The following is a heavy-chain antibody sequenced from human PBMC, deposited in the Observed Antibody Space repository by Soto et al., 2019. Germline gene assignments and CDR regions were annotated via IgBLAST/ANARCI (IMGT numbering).Heavy chain of an antibody. CDR2: ISAYNGNT. CDR1: GYTFTSYG. V-gene: IGHV1-18*01. Sequence: VASVKVSCKASGYTFTSYGFSWVRQAPGQGLEWMGWISAYNGNTNYAQRLQGRVTMTTDTSTSTAYMELRSLRSDDTAVYYCAGVPVAYSSSSVYYYYGLDVWG. D-gene: IGHD6-6*01. CDR3: AGVPVAYSSSSVYYYYGLDV. J-gene: IGHJ6*02.